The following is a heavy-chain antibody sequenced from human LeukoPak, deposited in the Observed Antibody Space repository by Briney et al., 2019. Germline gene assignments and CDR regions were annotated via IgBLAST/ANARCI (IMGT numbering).Heavy chain of an antibody. V-gene: IGHV3-21*01. D-gene: IGHD5-18*01. CDR1: GFTFSTYA. Sequence: PGGSLRLSCAASGFTFSTYAMGWVRQAPGKGLEWVSSISSSSSYIYYADSVKGRFTISRDNAKNSLYLQMNSPRAEDTAVYYCVRGYSYGYHVSKTYYFDYWGQGTLVTVSS. CDR3: VRGYSYGYHVSKTYYFDY. J-gene: IGHJ4*02. CDR2: ISSSSSYI.